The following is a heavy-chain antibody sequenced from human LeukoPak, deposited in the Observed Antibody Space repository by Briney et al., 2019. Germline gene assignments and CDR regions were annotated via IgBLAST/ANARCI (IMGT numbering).Heavy chain of an antibody. V-gene: IGHV4-59*01. Sequence: SETLSLTCTVSGASMSSYYWNWIRQPPGKGLEWIGYVFYTGSTNYTPSLKGRVTISIDMSKNQFSLNLSSVTAADTAVYYCAGDDKDAFDIWGQGTMVTVSS. D-gene: IGHD3-22*01. J-gene: IGHJ3*02. CDR1: GASMSSYY. CDR2: VFYTGST. CDR3: AGDDKDAFDI.